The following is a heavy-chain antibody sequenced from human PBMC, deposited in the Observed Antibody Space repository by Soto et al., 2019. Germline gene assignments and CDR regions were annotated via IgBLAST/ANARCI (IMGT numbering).Heavy chain of an antibody. V-gene: IGHV2-5*02. D-gene: IGHD1-7*01. J-gene: IGHJ4*02. CDR3: ARSISGTTPSDY. Sequence: QITLKESGPTLVNPTQTLTLTCTFSGFSLSTTGVSVDWIRQPPGKALEWLALIYWDDDQRYSPSLKTRLTITKDTSKNQVLLTMTNMDPVDTATYYCARSISGTTPSDYWGQGTRVTVSP. CDR2: IYWDDDQ. CDR1: GFSLSTTGVS.